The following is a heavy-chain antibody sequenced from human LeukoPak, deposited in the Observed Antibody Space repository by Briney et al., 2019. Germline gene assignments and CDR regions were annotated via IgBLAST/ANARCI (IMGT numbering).Heavy chain of an antibody. CDR1: GYTFTGYY. Sequence: ASVKVSCKASGYTFTGYYMHWVRQAPGQGLERMGWINPNSGGTNYAQKFQGRVTMTRDTSISTAYMELSRLRSDDTAVYYCARDILSYGSGSYSFDYWGQGTLVTVSS. CDR3: ARDILSYGSGSYSFDY. D-gene: IGHD3-10*01. J-gene: IGHJ4*02. V-gene: IGHV1-2*02. CDR2: INPNSGGT.